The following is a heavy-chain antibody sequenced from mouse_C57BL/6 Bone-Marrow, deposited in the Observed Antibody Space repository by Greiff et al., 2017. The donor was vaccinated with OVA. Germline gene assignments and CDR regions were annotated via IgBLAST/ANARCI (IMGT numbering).Heavy chain of an antibody. CDR3: VSYGSSLDY. D-gene: IGHD1-1*01. Sequence: QVQLKQSGAELARPGASVKLSCKASGYTFTSYGISWVKQRTGQGLEWIGEIYPRSGNTYYNEKFKGKATLTADKSSSTAYMELRSLTSEDSAVYFCVSYGSSLDYWGQGTTLTVSS. CDR2: IYPRSGNT. J-gene: IGHJ2*01. CDR1: GYTFTSYG. V-gene: IGHV1-81*01.